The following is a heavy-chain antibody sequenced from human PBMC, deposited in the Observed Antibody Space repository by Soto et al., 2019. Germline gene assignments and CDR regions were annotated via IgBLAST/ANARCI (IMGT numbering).Heavy chain of an antibody. D-gene: IGHD3-22*01. J-gene: IGHJ4*02. Sequence: EVQLVESGGGLVQPGGSLRLSCAASGFTFSNHWMGWVRQAPGKGLEWVADISPDGSQKYYLESVKGRFTISRDNAQTSLYLQMNGLGAEDTAVYFCVREQGYYSFEYWGQGTLVTVSS. V-gene: IGHV3-7*01. CDR2: ISPDGSQK. CDR1: GFTFSNHW. CDR3: VREQGYYSFEY.